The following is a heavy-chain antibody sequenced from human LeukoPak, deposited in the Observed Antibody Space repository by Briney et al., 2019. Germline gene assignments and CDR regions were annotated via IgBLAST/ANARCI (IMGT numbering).Heavy chain of an antibody. J-gene: IGHJ6*03. CDR3: ARVRLPPYYYYFYYMDV. V-gene: IGHV4-61*02. CDR1: GGSISTGSYY. D-gene: IGHD5-18*01. Sequence: SQTLSLTCTVSGGSISTGSYYWTWIRQPAGKGLEWIGRMYTSGSTNYNPSLKSRVTISVDTSKNQFSLKVTSVTAADTAVYYCARVRLPPYYYYFYYMDVWGTGTTVTVSS. CDR2: MYTSGST.